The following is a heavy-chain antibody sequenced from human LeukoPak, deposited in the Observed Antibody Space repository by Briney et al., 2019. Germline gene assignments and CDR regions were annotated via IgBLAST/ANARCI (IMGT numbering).Heavy chain of an antibody. V-gene: IGHV4-38-2*01. CDR1: GYSISSGYY. CDR3: ASQHLQNSVDI. Sequence: SETLSLTCAVSGYSISSGYYWGWIRQPPGNGLEWIGSIYHSGSTYYNPSLKSRVTISVDTSKNQFSLKLSSVTAADTAVYYCASQHLQNSVDIWGQGTMVTVSS. CDR2: IYHSGST. D-gene: IGHD2-2*01. J-gene: IGHJ3*02.